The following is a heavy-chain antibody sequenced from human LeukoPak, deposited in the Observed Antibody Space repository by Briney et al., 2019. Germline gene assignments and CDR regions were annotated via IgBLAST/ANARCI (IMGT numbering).Heavy chain of an antibody. D-gene: IGHD6-19*01. J-gene: IGHJ4*02. Sequence: PSETLSLTCTVSGGSISSSSNSWGWIRQPPGKGLEWIGSIYYSGSTYYNPSLKSRVTISVDTSKNQFSLKLSSVTAADTAVYYCARRVPGAGIYYWGQGTLVTVSS. CDR2: IYYSGST. CDR1: GGSISSSSNS. V-gene: IGHV4-39*01. CDR3: ARRVPGAGIYY.